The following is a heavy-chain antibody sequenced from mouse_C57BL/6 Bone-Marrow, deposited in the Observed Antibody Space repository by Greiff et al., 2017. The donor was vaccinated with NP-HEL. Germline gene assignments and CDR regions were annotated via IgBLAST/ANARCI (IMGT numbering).Heavy chain of an antibody. CDR3: ARRRLTFPYWYFDV. J-gene: IGHJ1*03. CDR2: ISSGSSTI. D-gene: IGHD2-2*01. Sequence: DVKLVESGGGLVKPGGSLKLSCAASGFTFSDYGMHWVRQAPEKGLEWVAYISSGSSTIYYADTVKGRFTISRDNAKNTLFLQMTSLRSEDTAMYYCARRRLTFPYWYFDVWGTGTTVTVSS. V-gene: IGHV5-17*01. CDR1: GFTFSDYG.